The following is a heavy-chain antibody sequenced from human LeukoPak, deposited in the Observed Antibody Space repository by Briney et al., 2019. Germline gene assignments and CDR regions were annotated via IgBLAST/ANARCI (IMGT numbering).Heavy chain of an antibody. Sequence: GGSLRLSCAASGFTFSSYAMHWVRQAPGKGLEWVAVISYDGSNKYYADSVKGRFTISRDNSKNTLYLQMNSLRAEDTAVYYCARDTYSSSWYLVSGYWGQGTLVTVSS. CDR2: ISYDGSNK. CDR3: ARDTYSSSWYLVSGY. V-gene: IGHV3-30-3*01. D-gene: IGHD6-13*01. J-gene: IGHJ4*02. CDR1: GFTFSSYA.